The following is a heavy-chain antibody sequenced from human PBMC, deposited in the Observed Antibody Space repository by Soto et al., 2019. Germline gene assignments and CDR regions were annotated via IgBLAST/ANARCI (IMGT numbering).Heavy chain of an antibody. Sequence: WSLRLSCAASGFTFSSYWMSWVRQAPGKGLEWVANIKQDGSEKYYVDSVKGRFTISRDNAKNSLYLQMNSLRAEDTAVYYCARDLGIAEPPRYYYYYGMDVWGQGTTVTVSS. J-gene: IGHJ6*02. CDR2: IKQDGSEK. CDR1: GFTFSSYW. V-gene: IGHV3-7*03. CDR3: ARDLGIAEPPRYYYYYGMDV. D-gene: IGHD6-13*01.